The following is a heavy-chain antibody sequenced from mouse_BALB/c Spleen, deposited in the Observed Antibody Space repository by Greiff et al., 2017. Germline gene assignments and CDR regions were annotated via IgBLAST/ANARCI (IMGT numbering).Heavy chain of an antibody. Sequence: EVKLVESGGGLVKPGGSLKLSCAASGFTFSSYAMSWVRQTPEKRLEWVASISSGGSTYYPDSVKGRFTISRDNARNILYLQMSSLRSEDTAMYYCTRGHYGSSYEDYFDYWGQGTTLTVSS. CDR1: GFTFSSYA. V-gene: IGHV5-6-5*01. D-gene: IGHD1-1*01. J-gene: IGHJ2*01. CDR2: ISSGGST. CDR3: TRGHYGSSYEDYFDY.